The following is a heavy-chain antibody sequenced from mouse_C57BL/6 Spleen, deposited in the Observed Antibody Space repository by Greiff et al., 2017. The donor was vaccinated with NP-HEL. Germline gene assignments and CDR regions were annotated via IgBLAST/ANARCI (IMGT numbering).Heavy chain of an antibody. J-gene: IGHJ1*03. V-gene: IGHV1-76*01. CDR3: ARYYSNPYGYFDV. CDR1: GYTFTDYY. Sequence: VQVVEPGAELVRPGASVKLSCKASGYTFTDYYINWVKQRPGQGLEWIARIYPGSGNTYYNEKFKGKATLTADKSSSTAYMQLSSLTSEDSAVYCCARYYSNPYGYFDVWGTGTTVTVSS. CDR2: IYPGSGNT. D-gene: IGHD2-5*01.